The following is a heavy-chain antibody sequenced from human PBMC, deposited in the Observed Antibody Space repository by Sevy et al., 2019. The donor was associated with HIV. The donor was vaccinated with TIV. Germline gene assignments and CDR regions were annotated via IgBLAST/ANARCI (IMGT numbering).Heavy chain of an antibody. D-gene: IGHD3-22*01. CDR3: ARDTIPITMIVVAPGGDAFDI. CDR2: ISAYNGNT. CDR1: GYTFTSYG. J-gene: IGHJ3*02. V-gene: IGHV1-18*04. Sequence: ASVKVSCKASGYTFTSYGISWVRQAPGQGLEWMGWISAYNGNTNYAQKLQGRVTMTTDTSTSTAYMELRSLRSDDTAVYYCARDTIPITMIVVAPGGDAFDIWGQGTLVTVS.